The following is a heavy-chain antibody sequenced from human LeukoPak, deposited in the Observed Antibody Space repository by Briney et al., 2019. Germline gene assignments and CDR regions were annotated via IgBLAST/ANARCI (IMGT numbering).Heavy chain of an antibody. V-gene: IGHV4-39*07. J-gene: IGHJ5*02. CDR2: IYYSGST. D-gene: IGHD3-3*01. CDR1: GGSISSSSYY. CDR3: ARDPHYDFWSGYPNWFDP. Sequence: SETLSLTCTVSGGSISSSSYYWGWIRQPPGKGLEWIGSIYYSGSTYHNPSLKSRVTISVDTSKNQFSLKLSSVTAADTAVYYCARDPHYDFWSGYPNWFDPWGQGTLVTVSS.